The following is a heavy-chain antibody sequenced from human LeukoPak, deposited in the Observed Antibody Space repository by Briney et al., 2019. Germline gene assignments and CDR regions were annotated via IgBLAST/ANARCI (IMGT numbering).Heavy chain of an antibody. CDR3: ARDELGGPSTVVIMGLDY. Sequence: GGSLRLSCAASGFTFSSYAMHWVRQAPGKGLEWVAVISYDGSNKYYADSVKGRFTISRDNSKNTLYLQMNSLRAEDTAVYYCARDELGGPSTVVIMGLDYWGQGTLVTVSS. CDR2: ISYDGSNK. D-gene: IGHD4-23*01. J-gene: IGHJ4*02. CDR1: GFTFSSYA. V-gene: IGHV3-30*04.